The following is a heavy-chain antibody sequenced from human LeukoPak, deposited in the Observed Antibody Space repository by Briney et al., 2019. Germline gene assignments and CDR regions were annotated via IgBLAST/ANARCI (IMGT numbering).Heavy chain of an antibody. CDR1: GFTVSSNY. CDR2: IYSGGST. V-gene: IGHV3-53*01. CDR3: ARDSPSAGTDY. J-gene: IGHJ4*02. Sequence: GGSLRLSCVASGFTVSSNYMSCVRQARGKGLEWVSVIYSGGSTYYADSVKGRFTISRDNSKNTLYLQMNSLRVEDTGVYYCARDSPSAGTDYWGQGTLVTVSS.